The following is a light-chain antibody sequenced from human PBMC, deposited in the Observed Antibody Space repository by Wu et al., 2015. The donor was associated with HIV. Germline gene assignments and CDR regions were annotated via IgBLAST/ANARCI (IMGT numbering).Light chain of an antibody. Sequence: EIVLTQSPVTLSLSPGERATLSCRASQTVNGYLAWFQQKPGQSPRLLIYNTNTRASGTPPRFSGSGSGTDFTLTISSLEPEDFAVYYCQHRHSWPFTFGPGTKVDLK. CDR1: QTVNGY. V-gene: IGKV3-11*01. CDR2: NTN. CDR3: QHRHSWPFT. J-gene: IGKJ3*01.